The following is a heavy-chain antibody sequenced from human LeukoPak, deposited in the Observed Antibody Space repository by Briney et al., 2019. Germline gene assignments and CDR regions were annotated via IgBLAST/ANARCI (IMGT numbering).Heavy chain of an antibody. V-gene: IGHV1-8*02. Sequence: ASVKVSCKASGYTFTGYYMHWVRQAPGQGLEWMGWINPNSGNTGYAQKFQGRVTMTRNTSISTAYMELSSLRSEDTAVYYCARGLGRVVRLKNYYYYYMDVWGKGTTVTISS. D-gene: IGHD3-10*01. CDR3: ARGLGRVVRLKNYYYYYMDV. CDR2: INPNSGNT. CDR1: GYTFTGYY. J-gene: IGHJ6*03.